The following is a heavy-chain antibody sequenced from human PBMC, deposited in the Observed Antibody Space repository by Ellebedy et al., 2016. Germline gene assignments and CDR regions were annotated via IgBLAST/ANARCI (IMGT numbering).Heavy chain of an antibody. J-gene: IGHJ6*02. Sequence: GESLKISCVASGLSLTTFAMSWVRQAPGRGLEWVASITENSGYGYYADSVKGRFIISKDTSKNTLNLQLNSLTVEDTAIYYCAKNYPSVTPQYRSVSDVWGRGTTVIVSS. CDR3: AKNYPSVTPQYRSVSDV. CDR1: GLSLTTFA. V-gene: IGHV3-23*01. D-gene: IGHD4-17*01. CDR2: ITENSGYG.